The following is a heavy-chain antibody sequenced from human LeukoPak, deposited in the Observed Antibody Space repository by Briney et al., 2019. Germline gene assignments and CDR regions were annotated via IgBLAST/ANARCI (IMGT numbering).Heavy chain of an antibody. Sequence: SETLSLTCTVSGGSISSYYWSWIRQPPGKGLEWIGYMYYSGSTNYNPSLKSRVTISVDTSKNQFSLKLSSVTAADTAVYYCARLRGLDFWSGYPNYYFDYWGQGTLVTVSS. CDR1: GGSISSYY. J-gene: IGHJ4*02. CDR3: ARLRGLDFWSGYPNYYFDY. D-gene: IGHD3-3*01. CDR2: MYYSGST. V-gene: IGHV4-59*08.